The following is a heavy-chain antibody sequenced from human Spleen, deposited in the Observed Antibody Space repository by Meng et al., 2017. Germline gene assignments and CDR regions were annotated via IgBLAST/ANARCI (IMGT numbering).Heavy chain of an antibody. CDR1: GGSFSGYY. V-gene: IGHV4-34*01. CDR3: ARDGLLWFGELLGRIYFDY. CDR2: INHSGST. Sequence: SETLSLTCAVYGGSFSGYYWSWIRQPPGKGLEWIGEINHSGSTNYNPSLKSRVTISVDTSKNQFSLKLSSVTAADTAVYYCARDGLLWFGELLGRIYFDYWGQGTLVTVSS. D-gene: IGHD3-10*01. J-gene: IGHJ4*02.